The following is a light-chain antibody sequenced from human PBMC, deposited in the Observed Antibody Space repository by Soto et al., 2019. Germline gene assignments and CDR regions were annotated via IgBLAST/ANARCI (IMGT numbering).Light chain of an antibody. Sequence: QSVLTQPASVSGSPGQSITISCTGTSSDVGSYNLVSWYQQHPGKAPKLMIYEVSKRPSGVSNRFSGSKSGNTASLTISGLQAEDEADYYCCSYAGSSTFNVCGTGTKVTVL. V-gene: IGLV2-23*02. CDR3: CSYAGSSTFNV. CDR2: EVS. CDR1: SSDVGSYNL. J-gene: IGLJ1*01.